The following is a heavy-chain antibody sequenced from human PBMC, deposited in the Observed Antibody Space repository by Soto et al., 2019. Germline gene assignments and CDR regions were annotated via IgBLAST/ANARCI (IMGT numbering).Heavy chain of an antibody. CDR2: ISGSGGST. J-gene: IGHJ4*02. D-gene: IGHD2-8*02. CDR3: VRRAVLTTGRVDY. Sequence: EVQLLESGGGLVQPGGSLRLSCAASGFTFSSYAMSWVRQAPGKGLEWVSAISGSGGSTYYADSVKGRFTISRDNSKNTLYLQMNSLRSEDTAVYYCVRRAVLTTGRVDYWGQGTLVTVSS. CDR1: GFTFSSYA. V-gene: IGHV3-23*01.